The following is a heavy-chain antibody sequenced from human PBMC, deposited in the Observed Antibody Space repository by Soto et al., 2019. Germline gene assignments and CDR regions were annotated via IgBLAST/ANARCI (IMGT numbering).Heavy chain of an antibody. CDR1: GYTFTGYY. D-gene: IGHD3-3*01. CDR2: INPNSGGT. Sequence: EASVKVSCKASGYTFTGYYMHWVRQAPGQGLEWMGWINPNSGGTNYAQKFQGWVTMTRDTSISTAYMELSRLRSDDTAVYYCARDRQTHLSKYYDFWSGPSLYYYGMDVWGQGTTVTVSS. CDR3: ARDRQTHLSKYYDFWSGPSLYYYGMDV. J-gene: IGHJ6*02. V-gene: IGHV1-2*04.